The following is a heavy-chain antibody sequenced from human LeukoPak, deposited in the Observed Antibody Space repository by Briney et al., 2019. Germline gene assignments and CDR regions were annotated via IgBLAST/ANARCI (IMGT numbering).Heavy chain of an antibody. CDR1: SYSINSGYY. V-gene: IGHV4-38-2*02. Sequence: SETLSLTCTVSSYSINSGYYWGWIRQPPGKGLEWIGNIYRSGSTYYNPSLESRVTMSVDTSKNQFSLKLSSVTAADTAVYYCARGTLGFDIWGQGTMVTVSS. CDR3: ARGTLGFDI. J-gene: IGHJ3*02. D-gene: IGHD6-13*01. CDR2: IYRSGST.